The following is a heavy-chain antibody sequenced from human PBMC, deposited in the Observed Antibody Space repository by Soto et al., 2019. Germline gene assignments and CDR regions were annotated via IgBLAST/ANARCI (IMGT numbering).Heavy chain of an antibody. Sequence: EVQLLESGGVLVQPGGSLRLSCAASGFTFRTYAMTWVRQAPGKGLEWVSSISGSGGRTYYADSVKGRFTMSRDNAKNTLYLQTNSLRAEDTAVYYCAKAGDYHGSESYFPLDYWGQGTLVPVSS. CDR2: ISGSGGRT. J-gene: IGHJ4*02. CDR1: GFTFRTYA. CDR3: AKAGDYHGSESYFPLDY. V-gene: IGHV3-23*01. D-gene: IGHD3-10*01.